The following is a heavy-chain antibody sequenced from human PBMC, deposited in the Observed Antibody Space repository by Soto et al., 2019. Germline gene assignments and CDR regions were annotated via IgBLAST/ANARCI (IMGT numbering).Heavy chain of an antibody. V-gene: IGHV1-69*06. CDR3: ASSHRGVPGAPTSYYYYYSRDG. CDR1: GGTFSSYA. Sequence: QVQLVQSGAEVKKPGSSVKVSCKASGGTFSSYAISWVRQAPGQGLEWMGGIIPLFGCTNYAQTFQGRVTISADNSTSTAYMELRSLRSADTAVYYSASSHRGVPGAPTSYYYYYSRDGWGQGTAVTVS. CDR2: IIPLFGCT. J-gene: IGHJ6*02. D-gene: IGHD2-2*01.